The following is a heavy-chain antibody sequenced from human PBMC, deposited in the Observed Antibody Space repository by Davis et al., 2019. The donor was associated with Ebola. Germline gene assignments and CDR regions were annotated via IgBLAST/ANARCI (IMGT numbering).Heavy chain of an antibody. Sequence: MPSETLSLTCTVSGDSISSYYWSWIRQPPGKGLEWIASISHDGRTNYNPSLRSRLTISVDTSRMQFSLRLSSVTAADTAVYYCAREPYYFSSHGLDVWGQGTTVAVSS. CDR2: ISHDGRT. CDR3: AREPYYFSSHGLDV. V-gene: IGHV4-59*12. D-gene: IGHD3-10*01. J-gene: IGHJ6*02. CDR1: GDSISSYY.